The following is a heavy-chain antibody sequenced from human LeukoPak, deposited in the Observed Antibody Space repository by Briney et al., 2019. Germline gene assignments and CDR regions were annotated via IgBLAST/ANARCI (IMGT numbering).Heavy chain of an antibody. CDR2: INPDESDK. Sequence: GGSLRLSCAASRFTFSVHWMHWVRQAPGKGLEWVSRINPDESDKAYADSVKGRFTISRDNSKNTLYLQMNSLRAEDTAVYYCARESALTGSWQFDYWGQGTLVTVSS. V-gene: IGHV3-74*01. D-gene: IGHD3-9*01. CDR1: RFTFSVHW. J-gene: IGHJ4*02. CDR3: ARESALTGSWQFDY.